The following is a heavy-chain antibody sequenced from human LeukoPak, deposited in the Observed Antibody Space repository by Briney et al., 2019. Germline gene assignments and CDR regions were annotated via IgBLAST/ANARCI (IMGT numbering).Heavy chain of an antibody. CDR3: AKDYNTLTGYYVNWFDP. D-gene: IGHD3-9*01. CDR2: IRYDGSNK. V-gene: IGHV3-30*02. CDR1: GFTFSTYG. Sequence: GGSLRLSCAASGFTFSTYGMYWVRQAPGEGLEWVAFIRYDGSNKYYADSVKGRFTISRDNSKNTLYLQMNSLRVEDTAVYYCAKDYNTLTGYYVNWFDPWGQGTLVTVSS. J-gene: IGHJ5*02.